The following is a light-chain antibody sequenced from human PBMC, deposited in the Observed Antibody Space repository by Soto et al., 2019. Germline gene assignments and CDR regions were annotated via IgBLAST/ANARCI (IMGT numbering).Light chain of an antibody. J-gene: IGKJ1*01. CDR2: GAS. CDR3: QQYNSWWT. CDR1: QSVSSN. V-gene: IGKV3-15*01. Sequence: EIVMTQSPATLSVSPGERVNLSCRASQSVSSNLAWYKQKPGQAPRLLIYGASTRATGIPARFSGSGSGTEFTLTINILQSEDFAFYYCQQYNSWWTFGQGTKVEIK.